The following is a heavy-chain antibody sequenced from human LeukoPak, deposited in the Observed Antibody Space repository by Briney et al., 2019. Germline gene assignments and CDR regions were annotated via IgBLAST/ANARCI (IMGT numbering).Heavy chain of an antibody. D-gene: IGHD3-16*01. V-gene: IGHV3-11*06. CDR2: ISGGSKFT. CDR3: AKDVGEWSVTDAFHI. Sequence: KSGGSLRLSCAASGFSISDHYMSWIRQAPGKGLGWVSYISGGSKFTSYADSVRGRFTISRDNAKNSLYLQMDSLRAEDTAVYYCAKDVGEWSVTDAFHIWGQGTRVTVSS. J-gene: IGHJ3*02. CDR1: GFSISDHY.